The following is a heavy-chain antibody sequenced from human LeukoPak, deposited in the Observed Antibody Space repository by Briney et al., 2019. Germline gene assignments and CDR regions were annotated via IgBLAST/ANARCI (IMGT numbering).Heavy chain of an antibody. Sequence: PGGSLRLSCSASGFTFGDYPMSWARQAPGKGLEWVGFSRGKVFGGTTEYAASVKGRFTISRDESKDIAYLQMDSLRTEDTGVYYCTRMDDIVVVPGPTVYFYYYMDVWGKGTTVTVSS. V-gene: IGHV3-49*04. CDR3: TRMDDIVVVPGPTVYFYYYMDV. CDR1: GFTFGDYP. J-gene: IGHJ6*03. CDR2: SRGKVFGGTT. D-gene: IGHD2-2*01.